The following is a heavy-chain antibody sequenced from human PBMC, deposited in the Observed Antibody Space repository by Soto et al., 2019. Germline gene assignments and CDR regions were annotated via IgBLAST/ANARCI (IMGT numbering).Heavy chain of an antibody. J-gene: IGHJ4*02. CDR3: ARSYSGYDWVYFDY. CDR1: GFTFSSSA. Sequence: GGSLRLSCAASGFTFSSSAMSWVRRAPGKGLEWVSGIKGDGSEKHYIASVRGRFTISRDNAKNSLFLQMNSLRAEDTAVYYCARSYSGYDWVYFDYWGQGTLVTVSS. V-gene: IGHV3-7*01. CDR2: IKGDGSEK. D-gene: IGHD5-12*01.